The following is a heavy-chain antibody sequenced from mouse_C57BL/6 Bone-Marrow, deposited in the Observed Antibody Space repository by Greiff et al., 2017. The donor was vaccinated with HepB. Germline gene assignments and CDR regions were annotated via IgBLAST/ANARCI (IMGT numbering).Heavy chain of an antibody. V-gene: IGHV5-12*01. J-gene: IGHJ2*01. D-gene: IGHD1-1*01. CDR2: ISNGGGST. CDR3: ARQYGSSFFDD. Sequence: EVKLVESGGGLVQPGGSLKFSCAASGFTFSDYYMYWVRQTPEKRLEWVAYISNGGGSTYYPYTVKGRFTISRDNAKNTLYLQMNRLKSEDTAMYYCARQYGSSFFDDWGQGTTLTVSS. CDR1: GFTFSDYY.